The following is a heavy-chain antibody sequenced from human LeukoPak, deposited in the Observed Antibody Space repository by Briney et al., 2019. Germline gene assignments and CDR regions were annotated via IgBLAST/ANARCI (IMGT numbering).Heavy chain of an antibody. V-gene: IGHV3-53*01. J-gene: IGHJ4*02. CDR1: GFTVDSNY. Sequence: GGSLRLSCAASGFTVDSNYLSWVRQAPGKGLEWVSTIYTGGNTYYAASVKGRFTISRDFSKNTVFLHMNSLRAENTAMYYCARGDDSGYYDYFDYWGQGALVTVSS. CDR2: IYTGGNT. CDR3: ARGDDSGYYDYFDY. D-gene: IGHD3-22*01.